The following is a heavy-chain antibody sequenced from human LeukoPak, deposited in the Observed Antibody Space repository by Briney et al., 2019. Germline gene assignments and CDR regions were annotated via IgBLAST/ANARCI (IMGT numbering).Heavy chain of an antibody. D-gene: IGHD2-15*01. CDR3: ARARVVAAYNWFDP. Sequence: GGSLRLSCAASGFTFSSYAMHWVRQAPGKGLEWVPVISYDGSNKYYADSVKGRFTISRDNSKNTLYLQMNSLRAEDTAVYYCARARVVAAYNWFDPWGQGTLVTVSS. CDR1: GFTFSSYA. V-gene: IGHV3-30*04. CDR2: ISYDGSNK. J-gene: IGHJ5*02.